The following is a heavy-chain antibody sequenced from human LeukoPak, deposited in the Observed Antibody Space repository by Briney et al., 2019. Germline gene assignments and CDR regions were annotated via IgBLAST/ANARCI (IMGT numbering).Heavy chain of an antibody. V-gene: IGHV4-34*01. CDR2: INHSGST. CDR1: GGSFSGYY. Sequence: SETLSLTCAVYGGSFSGYYWSWIRQPPGKGLEWIGEINHSGSTNYNPSLKSRVTISVDTSKNQFSLKLSSVTAADTAVYYCARLKAYSSSSSWRYYYHMDVWGKGTTVTVSS. CDR3: ARLKAYSSSSSWRYYYHMDV. J-gene: IGHJ6*03. D-gene: IGHD6-6*01.